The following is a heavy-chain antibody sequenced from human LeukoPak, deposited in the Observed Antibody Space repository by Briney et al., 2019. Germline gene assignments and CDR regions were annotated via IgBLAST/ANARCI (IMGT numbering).Heavy chain of an antibody. D-gene: IGHD4-17*01. CDR3: AKVVGGDYPFDY. CDR1: GFTFSSYA. CDR2: ISYDGGNK. Sequence: GGSLRLSCAASGFTFSSYAMHWVRQAPGKGLEWVAVISYDGGNKYYADSVKGRFTISRDNSKNTLYLQMNSLRAEDTAVYYCAKVVGGDYPFDYWGQGTLVTVSS. J-gene: IGHJ4*02. V-gene: IGHV3-30*04.